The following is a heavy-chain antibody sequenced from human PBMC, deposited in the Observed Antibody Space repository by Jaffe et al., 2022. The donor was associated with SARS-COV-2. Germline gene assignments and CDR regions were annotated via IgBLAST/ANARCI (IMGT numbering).Heavy chain of an antibody. CDR3: ARLKYYDSSGYYRGMSRFDP. CDR1: GGSFSGYY. J-gene: IGHJ5*02. Sequence: QVQLQQWGAGLLKPSETLSLTCAVYGGSFSGYYWSWIRQPPGKGLEWIGEINHSGSTNYNPSLKSRVTISVDTSKNQFSLKLSSVTAADTAVYYCARLKYYDSSGYYRGMSRFDPWGQGTLVTVSS. CDR2: INHSGST. D-gene: IGHD3-22*01. V-gene: IGHV4-34*01.